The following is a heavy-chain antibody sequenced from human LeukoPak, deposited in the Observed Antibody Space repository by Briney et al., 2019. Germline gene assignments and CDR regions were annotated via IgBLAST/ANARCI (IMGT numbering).Heavy chain of an antibody. J-gene: IGHJ6*02. CDR1: GFTFSDYY. Sequence: PGGSLRLSCAASGFTFSDYYMSWIRQAPGKGLEWVSYISSSGSTIYYADSVKGRFTISRDNAKNSLYLQMNNLRAEDTAVYYCARDRPPGGYYYYGMDVWGQGTTVTVSS. CDR3: ARDRPPGGYYYYGMDV. CDR2: ISSSGSTI. V-gene: IGHV3-11*01.